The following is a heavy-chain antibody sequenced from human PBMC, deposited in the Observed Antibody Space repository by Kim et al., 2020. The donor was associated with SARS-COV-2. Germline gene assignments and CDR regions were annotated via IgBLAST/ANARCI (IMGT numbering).Heavy chain of an antibody. CDR2: IYYSGST. CDR1: GGSISSIIYY. CDR3: ARRPSSFRATEYYFDY. J-gene: IGHJ4*02. D-gene: IGHD6-13*01. Sequence: SETLSLTCTVSGGSISSIIYYWGWIRQPPGKGLEWIGSIYYSGSTYYNPSLKSRVTISVDTSKNQFSLKLSPVTAADTAVYYCARRPSSFRATEYYFDYWGQGTLVTVSS. V-gene: IGHV4-39*01.